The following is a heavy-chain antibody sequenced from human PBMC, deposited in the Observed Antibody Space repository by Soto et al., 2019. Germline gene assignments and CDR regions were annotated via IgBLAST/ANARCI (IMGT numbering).Heavy chain of an antibody. Sequence: QVQLVQSGAEVKKPGASVKVSCKASGYTFTSYGISWVRQAPGQGLEWMGWMSTHNGKTNYAQKLQGRVTMTTDTSTSTAYMELRSLRSDDTAVYYCARGPPSYYDSSGYYKYFDYWGQGTLVTVSS. CDR2: MSTHNGKT. D-gene: IGHD3-22*01. V-gene: IGHV1-18*01. J-gene: IGHJ4*02. CDR3: ARGPPSYYDSSGYYKYFDY. CDR1: GYTFTSYG.